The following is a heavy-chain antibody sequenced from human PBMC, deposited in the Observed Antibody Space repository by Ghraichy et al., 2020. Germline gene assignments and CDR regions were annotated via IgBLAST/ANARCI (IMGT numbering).Heavy chain of an antibody. D-gene: IGHD1-26*01. Sequence: SQTLSLTCGVSDDFITTYYWNWIRQPPGKGLEWIGYIHHNGRTKSNPSLNSRVIMSVDTSRSLFSLKVTSVSAADTAVYYCAKWEESLRAFDIWGRGTMVAVSS. CDR1: DDFITTYY. CDR2: IHHNGRT. J-gene: IGHJ3*02. V-gene: IGHV4-59*01. CDR3: AKWEESLRAFDI.